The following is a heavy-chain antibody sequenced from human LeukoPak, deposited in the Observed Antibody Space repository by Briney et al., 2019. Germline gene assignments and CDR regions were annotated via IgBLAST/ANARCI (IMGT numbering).Heavy chain of an antibody. V-gene: IGHV3-30*18. Sequence: GRSERLSCAASGFTFSSYGMHWVRQAPGKGLEWVAVISYDGSNKYYADSVKGRFTISRDNSKNTLYLQMNSLRAEDTAVYYCAKNSYGYVDAFDIWGQGTMVTVSS. D-gene: IGHD5-18*01. J-gene: IGHJ3*02. CDR1: GFTFSSYG. CDR3: AKNSYGYVDAFDI. CDR2: ISYDGSNK.